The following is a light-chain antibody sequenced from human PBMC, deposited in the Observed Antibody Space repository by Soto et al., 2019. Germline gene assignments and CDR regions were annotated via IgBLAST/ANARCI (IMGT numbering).Light chain of an antibody. CDR1: SSDVGSHNI. V-gene: IGLV2-23*03. Sequence: HSALTQPASVSGSPGQSITISCTGTSSDVGSHNIVSWYQQHPGKAPKLMIYEGSKRPSGISNRFSASKSGITASLTISGLQAEDEADYYCCSYAGSSTFVVFGGGTKLTVL. J-gene: IGLJ2*01. CDR3: CSYAGSSTFVV. CDR2: EGS.